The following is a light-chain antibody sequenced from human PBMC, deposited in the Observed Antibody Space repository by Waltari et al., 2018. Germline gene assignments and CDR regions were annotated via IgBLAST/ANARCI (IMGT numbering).Light chain of an antibody. CDR1: QSVSSN. V-gene: IGKV3-15*01. CDR2: AAS. CDR3: QQYNNWPPYT. J-gene: IGKJ2*01. Sequence: EIVMTQSPATLSVAPGERATLSCRASQSVSSNLAWYHQRPGQAPRLLTYAASTRATGIPARFSGSGSGTEFTLTISSLQSEDFAVYYCQQYNNWPPYTFGQGTKLEIK.